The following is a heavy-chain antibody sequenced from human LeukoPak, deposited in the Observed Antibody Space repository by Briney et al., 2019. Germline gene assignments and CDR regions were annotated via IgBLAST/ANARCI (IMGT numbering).Heavy chain of an antibody. CDR3: ASIAVAGTTSPNWFDP. Sequence: GASVKVSCKASGYTFTGYYMHWVRQAPGQGLEWMGLINPNSGGTNYAQKFQGRVTMTRDTSISTAYMELSRLRSDDTAVYYCASIAVAGTTSPNWFDPWGQGTLVTVSS. J-gene: IGHJ5*02. V-gene: IGHV1-2*02. D-gene: IGHD6-19*01. CDR2: INPNSGGT. CDR1: GYTFTGYY.